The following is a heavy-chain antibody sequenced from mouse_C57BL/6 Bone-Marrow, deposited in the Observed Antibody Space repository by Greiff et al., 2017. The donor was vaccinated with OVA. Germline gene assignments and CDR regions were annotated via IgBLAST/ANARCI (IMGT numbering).Heavy chain of an antibody. D-gene: IGHD1-1*01. J-gene: IGHJ2*01. CDR3: ARASLRGSSYVFDY. CDR1: GYTFTSYW. Sequence: QVQLQQPGAELVMPGASVKLSCKASGYTFTSYWMHWVKQRPGQGLEWIGEIDPSDSYTNYNQKFKGKSTLTVDKSSSTAYMQLSSLTSEDSAVYYCARASLRGSSYVFDYWGQGTTLTVSS. CDR2: IDPSDSYT. V-gene: IGHV1-69*01.